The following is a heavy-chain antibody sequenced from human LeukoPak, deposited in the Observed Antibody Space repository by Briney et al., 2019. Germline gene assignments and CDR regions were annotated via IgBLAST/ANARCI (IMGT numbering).Heavy chain of an antibody. CDR3: ARDLYGDYAGDY. V-gene: IGHV3-21*01. Sequence: GGSLRLSCAASGFTFTSYSMNWIRQAPGKGLDWVSSISSSSSYIYYADSVKGRFTISRDNAKNSLYLQMNSLRAEDTAVYYCARDLYGDYAGDYWGQGTLVTVSS. CDR1: GFTFTSYS. D-gene: IGHD4-17*01. CDR2: ISSSSSYI. J-gene: IGHJ4*02.